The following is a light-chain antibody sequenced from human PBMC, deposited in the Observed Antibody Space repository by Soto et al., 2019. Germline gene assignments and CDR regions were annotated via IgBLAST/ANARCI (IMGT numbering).Light chain of an antibody. CDR3: SSYTNINTSACV. J-gene: IGLJ1*01. Sequence: QSVLTQPASVSGSPGQSITISCTGTSGDIGSYNRVSWYQQHPGKAPKLIIYEVTDRPSGVSNRFSGSKSGNTASLTISGLQVEDEAEDYCSSYTNINTSACVFGTGTKLTVL. CDR1: SGDIGSYNR. V-gene: IGLV2-14*01. CDR2: EVT.